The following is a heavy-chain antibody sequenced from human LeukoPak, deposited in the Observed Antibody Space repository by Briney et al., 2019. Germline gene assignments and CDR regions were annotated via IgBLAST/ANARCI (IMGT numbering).Heavy chain of an antibody. V-gene: IGHV4-39*02. J-gene: IGHJ4*02. CDR3: ATVTDQLDY. CDR1: GGSISSSRYY. D-gene: IGHD1-1*01. Sequence: KPSETLSLTCTVSGGSISSSRYYWGWIRQPPGKGLEWIGSMYYSGSTYYNPSLKSRVTISVDTSRNHFSLKLSPVTAADTAVYYCATVTDQLDYWGQGTLVTVSS. CDR2: MYYSGST.